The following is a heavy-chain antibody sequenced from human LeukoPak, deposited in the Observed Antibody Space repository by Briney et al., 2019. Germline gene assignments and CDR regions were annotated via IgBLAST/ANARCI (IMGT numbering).Heavy chain of an antibody. CDR3: AKEMAPIAAASQD. CDR1: GFGVSSYY. Sequence: GGSLRLSCAASGFGVSSYYMSWVRQAPGKGLKWVSLIYSGGSTDYADSVKGRFTISRDNSKNTLYLQMNSLRAEDTAVYYCAKEMAPIAAASQDWGQGTLVTVSS. D-gene: IGHD6-13*01. V-gene: IGHV3-66*02. CDR2: IYSGGST. J-gene: IGHJ4*02.